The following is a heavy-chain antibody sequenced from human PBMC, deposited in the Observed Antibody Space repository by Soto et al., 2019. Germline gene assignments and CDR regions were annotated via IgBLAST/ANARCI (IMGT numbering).Heavy chain of an antibody. CDR3: ARESPDGPENYYYYGMDV. CDR1: GYTFTSYY. Sequence: ASVKVSCKASGYTFTSYYMHWVRQAPGQGLEWMGIINPSGGSTSYAQKFQGRVTMTRDTSTSTVYMELSSLRSEDTAVYYCARESPDGPENYYYYGMDVWGQGTTVTVSS. CDR2: INPSGGST. V-gene: IGHV1-46*01. J-gene: IGHJ6*02.